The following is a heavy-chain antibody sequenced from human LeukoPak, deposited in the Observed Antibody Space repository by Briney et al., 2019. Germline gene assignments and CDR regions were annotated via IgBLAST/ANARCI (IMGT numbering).Heavy chain of an antibody. Sequence: PGGSLRLSCAASGFTFTTYWMNWVRQAPGKGLQWVANVNQDGSGKYYVDSVKGRFTISRDNAKDSLYLQMNSLRAEDMAFYYCAKDSSGWPLFDYWGQGTLVTVSS. CDR3: AKDSSGWPLFDY. D-gene: IGHD6-19*01. J-gene: IGHJ4*02. V-gene: IGHV3-7*03. CDR2: VNQDGSGK. CDR1: GFTFTTYW.